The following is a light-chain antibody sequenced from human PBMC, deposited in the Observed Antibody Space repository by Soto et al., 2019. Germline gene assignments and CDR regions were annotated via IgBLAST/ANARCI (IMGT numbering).Light chain of an antibody. CDR1: QSIGTW. CDR3: QQYNTYSS. V-gene: IGKV1-5*03. Sequence: DIQMTQSPSTLSASVGDRVTITCRASQSIGTWLAWYQQKPGKAPNLLIYKASTLESGAPSRFSGSGSGTYFTLTISSLQPDDFATYYCQQYNTYSSFGQGTKVEIK. CDR2: KAS. J-gene: IGKJ1*01.